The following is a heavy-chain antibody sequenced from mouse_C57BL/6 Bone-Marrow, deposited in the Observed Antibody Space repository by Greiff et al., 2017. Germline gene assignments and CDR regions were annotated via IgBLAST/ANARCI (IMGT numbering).Heavy chain of an antibody. V-gene: IGHV5-17*01. Sequence: EVQLVESGGGLVKPGGSLKLSCAASGFTFSDYGMHWVRQAPEKGLEWVAYISSGSSTIYYADTVKGRFTISRDKAKNTLFLQMTSLRSEDTAMYYCATYYFHAMDYWGQGTSVTVSS. CDR3: ATYYFHAMDY. D-gene: IGHD1-1*01. J-gene: IGHJ4*01. CDR1: GFTFSDYG. CDR2: ISSGSSTI.